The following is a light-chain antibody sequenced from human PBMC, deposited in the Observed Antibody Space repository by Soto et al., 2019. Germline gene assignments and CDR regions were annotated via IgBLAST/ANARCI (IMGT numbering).Light chain of an antibody. J-gene: IGKJ4*01. V-gene: IGKV1-39*01. Sequence: DIHMTQSPSSLSTSVGHIFTITCRTSQSVSTYLNWYQQRPGKAPKLLIYGASSLQSGVPSRLSGSGSGTHFTLTISSLQPEDFATYYCQEGSTLLTFGGGTKVDIK. CDR1: QSVSTY. CDR3: QEGSTLLT. CDR2: GAS.